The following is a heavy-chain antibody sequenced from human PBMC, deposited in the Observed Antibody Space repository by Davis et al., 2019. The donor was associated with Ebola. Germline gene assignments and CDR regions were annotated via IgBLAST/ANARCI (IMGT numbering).Heavy chain of an antibody. J-gene: IGHJ6*02. V-gene: IGHV3-20*04. CDR2: INWNGGST. CDR1: GFTFDDYG. D-gene: IGHD3-10*01. Sequence: PGGSLRLSCAASGFTFDDYGMSWVRQAPGKGLEWVSGINWNGGSTGYADSVKGRFTISRDNAKNSLYLQMNSLRAEDTALYYCAKDQITMIQGVIGYYYYGMDVWDQGTTVTVSS. CDR3: AKDQITMIQGVIGYYYYGMDV.